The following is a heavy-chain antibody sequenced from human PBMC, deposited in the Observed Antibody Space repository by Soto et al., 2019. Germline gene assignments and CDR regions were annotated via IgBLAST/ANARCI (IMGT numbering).Heavy chain of an antibody. D-gene: IGHD3-16*01. J-gene: IGHJ4*02. CDR2: IYYSGST. Sequence: SETLSLTCTVSGGSISSSSYYWGWIRQPPGKGLEWIGSIYYSGSTYYNPSLKSRVTISVDTSKSQFSLKLSSVTAADTAVYYCARHVGDGSYAMLGYWGQGTLVTVSS. V-gene: IGHV4-39*01. CDR1: GGSISSSSYY. CDR3: ARHVGDGSYAMLGY.